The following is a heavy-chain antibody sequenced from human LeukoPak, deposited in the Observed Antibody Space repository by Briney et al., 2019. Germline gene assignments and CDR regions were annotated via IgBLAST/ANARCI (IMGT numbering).Heavy chain of an antibody. D-gene: IGHD4-23*01. CDR1: GYIFTSYD. J-gene: IGHJ4*02. CDR2: ISLYNGDT. V-gene: IGHV1-18*01. CDR3: ARLGTAALTPLVH. Sequence: ASVKVSCKASGYIFTSYDISWVRQAPGQGLEWMGWISLYNGDTKYAQKVQGRVTMTTDTSTNTAYMELRSLRSDDTAVYYCARLGTAALTPLVHWGQGTLVTVSS.